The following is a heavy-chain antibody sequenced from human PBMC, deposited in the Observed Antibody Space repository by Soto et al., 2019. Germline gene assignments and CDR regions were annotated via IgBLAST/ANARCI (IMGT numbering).Heavy chain of an antibody. J-gene: IGHJ5*02. CDR1: GFTFSSYW. CDR2: INSDGSST. Sequence: EVQLVESGGGLVQPGGSLRLSCAGSGFTFSSYWMHWVRQAPGKGLVWVSRINSDGSSTSYADSVKGRFTISGDNAKNTLYLQMNSLRAEDTAVYYCASTGTGWYNWFDPWGQGTLVTVSS. CDR3: ASTGTGWYNWFDP. V-gene: IGHV3-74*01. D-gene: IGHD1-1*01.